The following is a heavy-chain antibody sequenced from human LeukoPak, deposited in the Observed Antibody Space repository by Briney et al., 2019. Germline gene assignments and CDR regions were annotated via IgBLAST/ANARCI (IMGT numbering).Heavy chain of an antibody. CDR3: AREEQQLALDY. CDR1: GYTFPNYG. D-gene: IGHD6-13*01. CDR2: ISAYTGKT. J-gene: IGHJ4*02. V-gene: IGHV1-18*01. Sequence: GASVTVSCKASGYTFPNYGVSWVRQAPGQGLERMGWISAYTGKTNYAQKFQGRVTMTTDTSTSTVYMELTSLRSDDTAVYYCAREEQQLALDYWGQGTLVTVSS.